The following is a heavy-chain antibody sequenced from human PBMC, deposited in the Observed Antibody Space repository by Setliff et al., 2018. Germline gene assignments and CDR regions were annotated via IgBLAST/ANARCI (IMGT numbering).Heavy chain of an antibody. CDR1: GDSISSGSYY. J-gene: IGHJ5*02. Sequence: PSETLSLTCTVSGDSISSGSYYWTWIRQPAGKGLEWIGHFHTGGSTNYNRSLRSRVSISVDTSKNQFSLKLSSVTAADTAVYYCARVRPPLRFLNWFDPWGQGTLVTVSS. CDR3: ARVRPPLRFLNWFDP. CDR2: FHTGGST. V-gene: IGHV4-61*09. D-gene: IGHD3-3*01.